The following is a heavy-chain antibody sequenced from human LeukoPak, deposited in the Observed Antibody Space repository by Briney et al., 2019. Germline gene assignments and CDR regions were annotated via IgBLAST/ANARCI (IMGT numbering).Heavy chain of an antibody. CDR1: GFSFSSYW. CDR3: AKDQGGILLWFGDTYGDFDY. V-gene: IGHV3-74*01. Sequence: PGGSLRLSCTASGFSFSSYWMHWVRQAPGKGLVWVSRIDSSGIGTSYADSVQGRFTISRDNSKNTLYLQMNSLRAEDTAVYYCAKDQGGILLWFGDTYGDFDYWGQGTLVTVSS. CDR2: IDSSGIGT. D-gene: IGHD3-10*01. J-gene: IGHJ4*02.